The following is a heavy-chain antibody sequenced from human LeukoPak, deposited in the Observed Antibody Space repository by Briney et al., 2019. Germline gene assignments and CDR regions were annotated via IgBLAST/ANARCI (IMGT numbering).Heavy chain of an antibody. V-gene: IGHV5-51*01. CDR2: IFPLDSDT. Sequence: GESLKISCKGSAYTFSTSWIAWVRQMPGKGLEWMGIIFPLDSDTRYSPSLQGQVTISVDKSISTAYLQWSSLRPDDTAVYYCATDPGEIVPAAKGPRGDYCYGMDVWGQGTTVTVSS. D-gene: IGHD2-2*01. CDR1: AYTFSTSW. CDR3: ATDPGEIVPAAKGPRGDYCYGMDV. J-gene: IGHJ6*02.